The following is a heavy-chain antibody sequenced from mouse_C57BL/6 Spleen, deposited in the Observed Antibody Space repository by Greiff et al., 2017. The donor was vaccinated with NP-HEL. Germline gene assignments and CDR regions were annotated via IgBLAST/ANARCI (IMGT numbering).Heavy chain of an antibody. CDR2: IWTGGGT. J-gene: IGHJ3*01. D-gene: IGHD2-4*01. V-gene: IGHV2-9-1*01. Sequence: QVQLQQSGPGLVAPSQSLSITCTVSGFSLTSYAISWVRQPPGKGLEWLGVIWTGGGTNYNSALKSRLSISKDNSKSQVFLKMNSLQTDDTARYYCAREGLYDYDDSPFAYWGQGTLVTVSA. CDR3: AREGLYDYDDSPFAY. CDR1: GFSLTSYA.